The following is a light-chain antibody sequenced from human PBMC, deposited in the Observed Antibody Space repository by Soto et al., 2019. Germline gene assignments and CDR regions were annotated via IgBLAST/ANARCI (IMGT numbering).Light chain of an antibody. CDR1: SGYSNYK. J-gene: IGLJ1*01. V-gene: IGLV9-49*01. CDR3: GADHGGGSNFVYV. CDR2: VGTGGIVG. Sequence: QPVLTQPPSASASLGASVTLTCTLSSGYSNYKVDWYQQRPGKGPRFVMRVGTGGIVGSKGDGIPDRFSVLGSGLNRYLTINNIQEEDESDYHCGADHGGGSNFVYVFGTGTKLTVL.